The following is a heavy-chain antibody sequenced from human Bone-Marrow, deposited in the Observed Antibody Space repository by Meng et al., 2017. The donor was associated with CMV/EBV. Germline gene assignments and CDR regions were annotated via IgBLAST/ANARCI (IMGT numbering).Heavy chain of an antibody. Sequence: ASVKVSCKASGYTFTGYYMHWVRQAPGQGLEWLGWISPNSGGTNYAQKFQGRVTMTRDTSISTAYMELRSLTSDDTAVYYCAREPPEHFFFDSWGQGALVTVSS. CDR1: GYTFTGYY. J-gene: IGHJ5*01. CDR2: ISPNSGGT. CDR3: AREPPEHFFFDS. V-gene: IGHV1-2*02.